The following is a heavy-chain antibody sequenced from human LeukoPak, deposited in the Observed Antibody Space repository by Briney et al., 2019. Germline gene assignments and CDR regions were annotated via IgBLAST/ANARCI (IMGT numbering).Heavy chain of an antibody. CDR1: GGTFSSYA. D-gene: IGHD2-2*01. CDR3: VRDIPLGYCSSTSCHAYYFDY. V-gene: IGHV1-69*13. CDR2: IIPIFGTA. J-gene: IGHJ4*02. Sequence: ASVKVSCKASGGTFSSYAISWVRQAPGQGLEWMGGIIPIFGTANYAQKFQGRVTITADESTSTAYMELSSLRSEDTAVYYCVRDIPLGYCSSTSCHAYYFDYWGQGTLVTVSS.